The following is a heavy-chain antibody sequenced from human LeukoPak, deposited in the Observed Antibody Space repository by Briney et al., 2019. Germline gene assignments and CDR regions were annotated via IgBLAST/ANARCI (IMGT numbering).Heavy chain of an antibody. CDR1: GFTFSTYW. V-gene: IGHV3-7*03. CDR2: MRRDGNEI. D-gene: IGHD6-13*01. CDR3: ARPSSWHPTSYFDY. J-gene: IGHJ4*02. Sequence: GGSLRLSCSASGFTFSTYWMSWVRQAPGKGLEWVANMRRDGNEIYYLDSVRGRFTISRDNAKNSLYLQMSNLRAEDTAVYFCARPSSWHPTSYFDYWGQGTLVTVSS.